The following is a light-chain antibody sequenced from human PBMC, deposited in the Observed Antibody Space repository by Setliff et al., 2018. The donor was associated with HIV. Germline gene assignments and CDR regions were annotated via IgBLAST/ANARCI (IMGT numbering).Light chain of an antibody. CDR3: SSYAITNTLP. J-gene: IGLJ1*01. Sequence: QSALTQPASVSGSPGQSITISCAGTASDVGLFDYVSWYQQCPGEAPKLIIYAVTERPSGVSARFSGSKSDNTASLTISGLQAEDEADYYCSSYAITNTLPFGTGTKVTVL. CDR1: ASDVGLFDY. V-gene: IGLV2-14*03. CDR2: AVT.